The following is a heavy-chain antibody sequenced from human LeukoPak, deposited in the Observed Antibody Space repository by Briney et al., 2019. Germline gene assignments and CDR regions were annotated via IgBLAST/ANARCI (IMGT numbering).Heavy chain of an antibody. CDR1: GFTFSSYA. CDR3: ANSGFLWSGYRRCYYYGMDV. Sequence: GGSLRLSCAASGFTFSSYAMSWVRQAPGKGLEWVSAISGSGGSTYYADSVKGRFTISRDNSKNTLYLQMNSLRAEDTAVYYCANSGFLWSGYRRCYYYGMDVWGQGTTVTVSS. V-gene: IGHV3-23*01. D-gene: IGHD3-3*01. J-gene: IGHJ6*02. CDR2: ISGSGGST.